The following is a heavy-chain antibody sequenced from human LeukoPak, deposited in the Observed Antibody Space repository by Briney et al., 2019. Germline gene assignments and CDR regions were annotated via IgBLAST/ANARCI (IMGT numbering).Heavy chain of an antibody. CDR2: INHSGST. J-gene: IGHJ4*01. V-gene: IGHV4-34*01. Sequence: SETLSLTCAVYGGSFSGYYWSWIRQPPGKGLEWIGEINHSGSTNYNPSLKSRVTISVDTSKNQFSLKLSSVTAADTAVYYCARGGMVRGAPSDYSSHGSLVTVYS. CDR3: ARGGMVRGAPSDY. D-gene: IGHD3-10*01. CDR1: GGSFSGYY.